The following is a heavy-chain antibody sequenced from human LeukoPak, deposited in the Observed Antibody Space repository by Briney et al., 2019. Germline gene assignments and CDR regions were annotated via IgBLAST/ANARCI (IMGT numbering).Heavy chain of an antibody. J-gene: IGHJ6*02. CDR2: MNPNSANT. Sequence: VASVKVSCKASGYTFTSYDINWVRQATGQGLEWMGWMNPNSANTGYAQKFQGRVTMTRNTPISTAYMELSSLRSEDTAVYYCARGQYYDFWSGYYSYYGMDVWGQGTTVTVSS. D-gene: IGHD3-3*01. CDR3: ARGQYYDFWSGYYSYYGMDV. CDR1: GYTFTSYD. V-gene: IGHV1-8*01.